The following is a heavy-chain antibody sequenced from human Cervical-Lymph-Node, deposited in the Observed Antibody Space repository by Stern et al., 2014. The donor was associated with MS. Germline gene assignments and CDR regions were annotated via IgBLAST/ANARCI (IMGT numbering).Heavy chain of an antibody. Sequence: EVQLVESGAEVKKPGESLKISCKLSGYSFTIYYIAWVRQTPGKGLEWMWVIYPYDSDPTYSPSFQGQITNSADKSITTAYLQWSSLRASDTAMYYCARHVQGFDYWGQGTLVTVSS. V-gene: IGHV5-51*01. CDR1: GYSFTIYY. J-gene: IGHJ4*02. CDR3: ARHVQGFDY. CDR2: IYPYDSDP.